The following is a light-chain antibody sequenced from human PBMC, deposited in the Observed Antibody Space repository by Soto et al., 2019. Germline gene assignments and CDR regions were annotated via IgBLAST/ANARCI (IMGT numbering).Light chain of an antibody. Sequence: SYELTQPPSVSVSPGQTASITCSGDKLGDKYACWYQQKPGQSPVLVIYQDSKRPSGIPERFSGSKSGNTATLTISGTQAMDEADYYCQAWDSSTYVLGTGTKLTVL. CDR1: KLGDKY. CDR3: QAWDSSTYV. V-gene: IGLV3-1*01. J-gene: IGLJ1*01. CDR2: QDS.